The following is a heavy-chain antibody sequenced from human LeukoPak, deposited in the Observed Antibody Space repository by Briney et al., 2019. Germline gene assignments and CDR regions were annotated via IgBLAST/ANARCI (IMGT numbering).Heavy chain of an antibody. Sequence: PSETLSLTCTASGGSISSYYWSWIRQPAGKGLKWIGRIYTSGSTNYNPSLKSRVTMSVDTSKNQFSLKLSSVTAADTAVYFCARAEGTYNSREAFDFWGHGTTVTVSS. CDR2: IYTSGST. CDR1: GGSISSYY. CDR3: ARAEGTYNSREAFDF. J-gene: IGHJ3*01. D-gene: IGHD1-1*01. V-gene: IGHV4-4*07.